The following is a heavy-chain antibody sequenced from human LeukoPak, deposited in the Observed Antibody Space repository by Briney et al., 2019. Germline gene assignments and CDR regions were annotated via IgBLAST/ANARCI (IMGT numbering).Heavy chain of an antibody. D-gene: IGHD5-18*01. CDR1: GFTFNSYA. CDR3: AKETEYSYGQT. J-gene: IGHJ5*02. CDR2: ISGSGDRT. V-gene: IGHV3-23*01. Sequence: GGSLRLSCAASGFTFNSYAMSWVRQAPGKGLEWVSAISGSGDRTYYADSVKGRFAISRDNSKNTLYLEMNSLRAEDTAVYYCAKETEYSYGQTWGQGTLVTVSS.